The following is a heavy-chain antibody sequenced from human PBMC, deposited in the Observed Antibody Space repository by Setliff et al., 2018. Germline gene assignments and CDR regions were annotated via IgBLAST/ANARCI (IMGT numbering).Heavy chain of an antibody. V-gene: IGHV4-59*08. J-gene: IGHJ6*03. CDR1: GGSINNYY. Sequence: NPSETLSLTCTVSGGSINNYYWSWIRQSPGKGLEWIGYIDTSGSTDYNPSLKSRVTISVDTSKNQLSLKLSSVTATDTAIYYCARHVGIRGRGYNYYYYYMDVWGKGTTVTVS. CDR3: ARHVGIRGRGYNYYYYYMDV. D-gene: IGHD3-10*01. CDR2: IDTSGST.